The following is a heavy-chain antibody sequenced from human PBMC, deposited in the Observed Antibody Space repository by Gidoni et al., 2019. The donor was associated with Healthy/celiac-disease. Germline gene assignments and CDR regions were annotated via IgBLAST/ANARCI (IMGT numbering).Heavy chain of an antibody. J-gene: IGHJ4*02. CDR3: AKDYDYGDYSAYFDY. CDR2: ISGSGGST. Sequence: EVQLLESGGGLVQPGGSLRLSCAASGFTFSSYARSWVRQAPGKGLEWVSAISGSGGSTYYADSVKGRFTISRDNSKNTLYLQMNSLRAEDTAVYYCAKDYDYGDYSAYFDYWGQGTLVTVSS. D-gene: IGHD4-17*01. CDR1: GFTFSSYA. V-gene: IGHV3-23*01.